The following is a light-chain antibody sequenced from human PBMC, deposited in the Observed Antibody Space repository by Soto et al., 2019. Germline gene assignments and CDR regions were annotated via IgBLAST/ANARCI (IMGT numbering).Light chain of an antibody. J-gene: IGKJ1*01. CDR2: GAS. Sequence: EIVMTQSPATLSVSPGERATLSCRASQSVSSNLAWYQQKPGQAPRLLIYGASTRATGIPARFSGSGSGTRFSLTISSLQPDDFATYYCQQYSSHTWTFGQGTKVDIK. CDR3: QQYSSHTWT. CDR1: QSVSSN. V-gene: IGKV3-15*01.